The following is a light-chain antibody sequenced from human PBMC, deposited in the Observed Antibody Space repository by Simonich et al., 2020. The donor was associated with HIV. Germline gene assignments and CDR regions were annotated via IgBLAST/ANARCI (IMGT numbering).Light chain of an antibody. J-gene: IGKJ1*01. CDR3: QQYYSTPRT. CDR1: QRVLTTSNNQNY. V-gene: IGKV4-1*01. CDR2: WAS. Sequence: DIVMTQSPDSLAVSLGERAAIHCKSSQRVLTTSNNQNYLAWYQQKPGQPPKLLIYWASTRESGVPDRFSGSGSGTDFTLTISSLQAEDVAVYYCQQYYSTPRTFGQGTKVEIK.